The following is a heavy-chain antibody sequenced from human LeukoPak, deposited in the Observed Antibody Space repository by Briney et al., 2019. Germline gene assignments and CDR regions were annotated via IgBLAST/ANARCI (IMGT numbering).Heavy chain of an antibody. CDR1: GYSFTNYW. J-gene: IGHJ3*02. D-gene: IGHD3-3*02. Sequence: LGESLKISCKGSGYSFTNYWINWVRQMPGKGLEWMGIIDPDDSDTRYSPSFQGQVTISADKSISTAYLQWSGLKASDTAMYYCARLSASFSAFDIWGQGTMVTVSS. CDR3: ARLSASFSAFDI. V-gene: IGHV5-51*01. CDR2: IDPDDSDT.